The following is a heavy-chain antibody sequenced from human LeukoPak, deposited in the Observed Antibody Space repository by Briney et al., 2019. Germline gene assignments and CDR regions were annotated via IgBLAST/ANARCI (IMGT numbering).Heavy chain of an antibody. CDR3: ARPIVGATTLPQLDY. CDR1: GYTFTGYY. V-gene: IGHV1-2*02. J-gene: IGHJ4*02. Sequence: GASVKVSCKASGYTFTGYYMHWVRQAPGQGLEWMGWINPNSGGTNYAQKFQGRVTMTRDTSISTAYMGLSRLRSDDTAVYYCARPIVGATTLPQLDYWGQGTLVTVSS. D-gene: IGHD1-26*01. CDR2: INPNSGGT.